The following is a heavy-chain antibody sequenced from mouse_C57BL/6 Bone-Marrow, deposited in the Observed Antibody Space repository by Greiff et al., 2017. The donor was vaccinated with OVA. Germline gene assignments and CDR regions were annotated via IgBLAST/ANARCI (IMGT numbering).Heavy chain of an antibody. CDR3: ASGGGYDGVWFAY. Sequence: QVHVKQSGAELVRPGSSVKLSCKASGYTFTSYWMHWVKQRPIQGLEWIGNIDPSDSETHYNQKFKDKATLTVDKSSSTAYMQLSSLTSEDSAVYYCASGGGYDGVWFAYWGQGTLVTVSA. J-gene: IGHJ3*01. CDR2: IDPSDSET. V-gene: IGHV1-52*01. D-gene: IGHD2-2*01. CDR1: GYTFTSYW.